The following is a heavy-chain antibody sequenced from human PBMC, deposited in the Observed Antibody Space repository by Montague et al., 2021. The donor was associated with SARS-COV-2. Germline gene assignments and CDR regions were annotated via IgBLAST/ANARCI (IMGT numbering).Heavy chain of an antibody. CDR1: GRPLNSGCYY. J-gene: IGHJ5*02. V-gene: IGHV4-31*03. Sequence: TLSLTCTVSGRPLNSGCYYWTWMPQHPGKGLEGIGYVYGTGRTYYNPSRKGRVTMSIDMSKNHLSLSSNSVTATDTALYSCARDGHSNYNYIDPWGQGTLVTVSS. CDR3: ARDGHSNYNYIDP. D-gene: IGHD4-11*01. CDR2: VYGTGRT.